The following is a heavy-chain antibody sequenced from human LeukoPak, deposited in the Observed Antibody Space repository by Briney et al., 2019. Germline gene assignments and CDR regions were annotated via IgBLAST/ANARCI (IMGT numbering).Heavy chain of an antibody. D-gene: IGHD4-17*01. CDR2: IHHGGSP. CDR1: GSSFSVYY. Sequence: ETLSLTCAVYGSSFSVYYWSWVRQPPGKGLEWIGEIHHGGSPSYSPSLKSRITISLDASKNQLSLKLTSVTAADTAVYYCTRNADYCLDYWGQGALVTVSS. CDR3: TRNADYCLDY. V-gene: IGHV4-34*01. J-gene: IGHJ4*02.